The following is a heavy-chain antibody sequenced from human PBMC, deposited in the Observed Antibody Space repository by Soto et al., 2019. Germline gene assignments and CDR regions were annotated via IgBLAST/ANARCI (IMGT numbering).Heavy chain of an antibody. CDR1: GFSFSNYG. CDR3: ARGDIVVVGAIDY. Sequence: VQLVESGGGVVQPGRSLRLSCAASGFSFSNYGMHWVRQAPGKGLEWVAVVWSEGSNKYYADSVKGRFTISRDNSKNTLYLQMNSLRAEDTAVYYCARGDIVVVGAIDYWGQGTLVTVSS. CDR2: VWSEGSNK. V-gene: IGHV3-33*01. J-gene: IGHJ4*02. D-gene: IGHD2-15*01.